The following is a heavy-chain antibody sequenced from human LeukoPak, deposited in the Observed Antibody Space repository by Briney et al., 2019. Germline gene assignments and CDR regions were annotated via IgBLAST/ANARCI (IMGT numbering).Heavy chain of an antibody. V-gene: IGHV3-30*18. J-gene: IGHJ6*03. CDR2: ISYDGSNK. CDR1: GFTFRSYA. Sequence: PGRSLRLSCAASGFTFRSYAMHWVRQAPGKGLEGVAVISYDGSNKYFGDSVKGRFTISRDNSKNTLYLQMDSLRAEDTAIYYCAKAVTSDYHSLYYNYYMDVWGKGTTVTVSS. CDR3: AKAVTSDYHSLYYNYYMDV. D-gene: IGHD3-10*01.